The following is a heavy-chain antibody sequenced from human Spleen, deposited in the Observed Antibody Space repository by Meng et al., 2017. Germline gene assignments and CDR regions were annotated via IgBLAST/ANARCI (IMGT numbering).Heavy chain of an antibody. D-gene: IGHD3-10*01. CDR3: TRDFGGNSDY. CDR2: INVDGRTT. V-gene: IGHV3-74*01. J-gene: IGHJ4*02. CDR1: GFTVSSYW. Sequence: GESLKISCAASGFTVSSYWMHWVRQAPGKGPIWVSRINVDGRTTNHADSVRGRFTIPRDSTKNTLYLQMNRLRVENTAVYYCTRDFGGNSDYWRQGTLLSVSS.